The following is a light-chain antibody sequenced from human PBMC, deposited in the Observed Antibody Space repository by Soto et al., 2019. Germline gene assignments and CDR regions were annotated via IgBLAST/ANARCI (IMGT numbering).Light chain of an antibody. CDR2: GAS. CDR1: QSVSSN. J-gene: IGKJ1*01. CDR3: QQYNSYWT. Sequence: EIVMTQSPATLSVSPGERATLSGRASQSVSSNLARYQQNTDKVPRLLIYGASTRATGIPARFSGSGSGTEITLTISSLQSDDFATYYCQQYNSYWTFGQGTKVDIK. V-gene: IGKV3-15*01.